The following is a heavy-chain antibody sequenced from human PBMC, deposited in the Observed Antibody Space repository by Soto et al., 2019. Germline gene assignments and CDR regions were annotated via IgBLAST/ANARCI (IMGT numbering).Heavy chain of an antibody. J-gene: IGHJ4*02. D-gene: IGHD6-6*01. CDR2: IGGSGDRR. V-gene: IGHV3-23*01. CDR1: GGSISSYA. Sequence: ETLSLTCTVSGGSISSYAMNWVRQAPGKGLEWVSGIGGSGDRRNYADTVKGRFTISRDNSKNTLYLQMSSLRAEDTAVYYCAKDRSTYSSSSVDYWGQGTLVTVSS. CDR3: AKDRSTYSSSSVDY.